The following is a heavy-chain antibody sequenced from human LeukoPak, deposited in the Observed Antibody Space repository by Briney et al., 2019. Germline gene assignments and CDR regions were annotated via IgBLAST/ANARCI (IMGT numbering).Heavy chain of an antibody. Sequence: PSETLSLTCTVSGGSISSSSYYWGWIRQPPGKGLEWIGSIYYSGSTYYNPSLKSRVTISVDTSKNQFSLKLSSVTAADTAVYYCARSADSSGYPTTIFDYWGQGTLVTVSS. CDR2: IYYSGST. J-gene: IGHJ4*02. CDR3: ARSADSSGYPTTIFDY. CDR1: GGSISSSSYY. V-gene: IGHV4-39*01. D-gene: IGHD3-22*01.